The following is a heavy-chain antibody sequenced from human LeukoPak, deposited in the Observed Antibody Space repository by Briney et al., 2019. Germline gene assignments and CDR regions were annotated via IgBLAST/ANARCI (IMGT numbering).Heavy chain of an antibody. V-gene: IGHV3-20*04. CDR3: ARDLSYCTITSCSYYYYGMDV. CDR1: GFRFDDYG. J-gene: IGHJ6*02. D-gene: IGHD2-2*01. CDR2: INWDGSST. Sequence: SGGSLRLSCAASGFRFDDYGVTWVRQAPGKGLEWVSVINWDGSSTGYAGSVKGRFTISRDNAKNSLYLQMNSLRAEDTAVYYCARDLSYCTITSCSYYYYGMDVWGQGTTVTVSS.